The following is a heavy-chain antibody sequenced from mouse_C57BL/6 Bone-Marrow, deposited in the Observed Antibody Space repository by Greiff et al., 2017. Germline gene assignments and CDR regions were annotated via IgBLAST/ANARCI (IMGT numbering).Heavy chain of an antibody. Sequence: QVQLQQSGAELARPGASVKLSCKASGYTFTSYGISWVKQRTGQGLEWIGEIYPRSGNTYYNEKFKGKATLTAEKSSSTAYMELRSLTSEDSAVYLCARCELDYGSSYWYFDVWGTWTTVTVSS. CDR1: GYTFTSYG. D-gene: IGHD1-1*01. CDR2: IYPRSGNT. J-gene: IGHJ1*03. V-gene: IGHV1-81*01. CDR3: ARCELDYGSSYWYFDV.